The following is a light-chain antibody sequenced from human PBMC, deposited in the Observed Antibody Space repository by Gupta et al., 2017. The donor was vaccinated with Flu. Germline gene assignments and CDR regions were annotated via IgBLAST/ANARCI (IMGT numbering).Light chain of an antibody. CDR3: SLCTSSNTYV. Sequence: QSALTQPPSVSGSPGQSVPISCTGTSSDVGSYNRVSWYQQPPGTAPKLMIYEVSNRPSGIPDRFSGSKSGNTASLTISGRQAEDEADYYCSLCTSSNTYVFGTGTKVTVL. CDR2: EVS. J-gene: IGLJ1*01. CDR1: SSDVGSYNR. V-gene: IGLV2-18*01.